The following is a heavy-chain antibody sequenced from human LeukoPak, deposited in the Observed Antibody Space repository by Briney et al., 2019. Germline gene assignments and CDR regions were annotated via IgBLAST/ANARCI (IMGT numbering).Heavy chain of an antibody. CDR3: AKDRGRYSGYDYADY. Sequence: PGGSLRLSCAASGFTFSSHAMSWVRQAPGKGLEWVSAISGSGGSTYYADSVKGRFTISRDNSKNTLYLQMNSLRAEDTAVYYCAKDRGRYSGYDYADYWGQGTLVTVSS. CDR1: GFTFSSHA. CDR2: ISGSGGST. J-gene: IGHJ4*02. V-gene: IGHV3-23*01. D-gene: IGHD5-12*01.